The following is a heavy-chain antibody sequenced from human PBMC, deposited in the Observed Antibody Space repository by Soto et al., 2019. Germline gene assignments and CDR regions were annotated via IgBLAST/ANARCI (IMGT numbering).Heavy chain of an antibody. J-gene: IGHJ3*02. CDR2: IYHSGST. CDR3: ARGAVVVVAEGPVTFDI. CDR1: GGSISSGGYS. Sequence: QLQLQESGSGLVKPSQTLSLTCAVSGGSISSGGYSWSWIRQPPGKGLEWIGYIYHSGSTYYNPSLKSRVTISVDRSKNQFSLKLSSVTAADTAVYYCARGAVVVVAEGPVTFDIWGQGTMVTVSS. V-gene: IGHV4-30-2*01. D-gene: IGHD2-15*01.